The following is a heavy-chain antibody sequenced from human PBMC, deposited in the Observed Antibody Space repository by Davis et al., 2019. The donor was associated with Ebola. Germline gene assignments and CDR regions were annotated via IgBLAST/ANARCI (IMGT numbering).Heavy chain of an antibody. Sequence: MPSETLSLTCAVYGGSFSGYYWSWICQPPGKGLEWIGEINHSGSTNYNPSLKSRVTISVDTSKNQFSLKLSSVTAADTAVYYCARGDDYVWGSYRRPFDYWGQGTLVTVSS. CDR3: ARGDDYVWGSYRRPFDY. CDR1: GGSFSGYY. D-gene: IGHD3-16*02. J-gene: IGHJ4*02. CDR2: INHSGST. V-gene: IGHV4-34*01.